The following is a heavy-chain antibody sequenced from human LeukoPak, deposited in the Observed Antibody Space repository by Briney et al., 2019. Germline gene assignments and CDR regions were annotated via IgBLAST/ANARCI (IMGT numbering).Heavy chain of an antibody. CDR2: TNVGNDYT. CDR3: ARDDFSTYPGLNYFDY. D-gene: IGHD4-11*01. J-gene: IGHJ4*02. V-gene: IGHV1-3*01. Sequence: ASVNVSCKASGYTFTHYAVHWVRQAPGQRLEWMGWTNVGNDYTESSQKFQDRLTITSDTTATTVYMELSSLRSEDTAVYYCARDDFSTYPGLNYFDYWGQGSLVTVSS. CDR1: GYTFTHYA.